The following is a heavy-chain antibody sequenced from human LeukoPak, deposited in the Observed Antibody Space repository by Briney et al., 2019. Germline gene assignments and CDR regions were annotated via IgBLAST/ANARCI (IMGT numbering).Heavy chain of an antibody. D-gene: IGHD2-2*01. J-gene: IGHJ5*02. V-gene: IGHV1-69*06. CDR1: GGTFSSYA. Sequence: GSSVKVSCKASGGTFSSYAISWVRQAPGQGLEWVGGIIPIFGTANYAQKFQGRVTITADKSTSTAYMELSSLRSEDTAVCYCARHWGYCSSTSCYDSNWFDPWGQGTLVTVSS. CDR2: IIPIFGTA. CDR3: ARHWGYCSSTSCYDSNWFDP.